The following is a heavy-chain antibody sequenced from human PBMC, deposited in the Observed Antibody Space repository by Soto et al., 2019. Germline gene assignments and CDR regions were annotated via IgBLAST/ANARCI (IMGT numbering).Heavy chain of an antibody. CDR2: INHSGST. J-gene: IGHJ4*02. CDR1: GGSFSGYY. V-gene: IGHV4-34*01. Sequence: QVQLQQWGAGLLKPSETLSLTCAVYGGSFSGYYWSWIRQPPGKGLEWIGEINHSGSTNYNPSLKSRVTLSVDTSKNQFSLKLSSVTAADTAVYYCARGRGGDGDYYYFDYWGQGTLVTVSS. D-gene: IGHD4-17*01. CDR3: ARGRGGDGDYYYFDY.